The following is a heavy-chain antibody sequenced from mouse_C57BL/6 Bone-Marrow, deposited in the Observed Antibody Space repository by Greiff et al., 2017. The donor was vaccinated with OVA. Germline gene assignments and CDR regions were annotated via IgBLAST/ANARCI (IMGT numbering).Heavy chain of an antibody. CDR1: GFTFSSYA. D-gene: IGHD1-1*01. CDR2: ISSGGDYI. J-gene: IGHJ1*03. Sequence: EVKLVESGEGLVKPGGSLKLSCAASGFTFSSYAMSWVRQTPEKRLEWVAYISSGGDYIYYADTVKGRFTISRDNARNTLYLQMSSLKSEDTAMYYCTRDRNYGSSYRYFDVWGTGTTVTVSS. CDR3: TRDRNYGSSYRYFDV. V-gene: IGHV5-9-1*02.